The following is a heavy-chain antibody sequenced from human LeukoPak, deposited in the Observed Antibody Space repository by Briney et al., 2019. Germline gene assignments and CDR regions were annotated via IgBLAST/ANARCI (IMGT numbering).Heavy chain of an antibody. CDR2: IYPADSDT. D-gene: IGHD6-13*01. J-gene: IGHJ6*02. CDR3: ARRIAAAGDYYYYGMDV. Sequence: GESLKISCKGSGYSFTNYWIGWVRQMPGKGLEWMGIIYPADSDTRYSPSFQGQVTISADKSISTAYLQWSSLKASDTAMYYCARRIAAAGDYYYYGMDVWGQGTTVTVSS. V-gene: IGHV5-51*01. CDR1: GYSFTNYW.